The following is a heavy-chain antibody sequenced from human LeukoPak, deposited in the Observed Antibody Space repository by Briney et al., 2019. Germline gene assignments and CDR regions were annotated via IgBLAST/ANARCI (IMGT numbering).Heavy chain of an antibody. Sequence: PSETLSLTCTVSGGSISSYYWSWIRQPPGKGLEWIGYIYYSGSTNYNPSLKSRVTISVDTSKNQFSLKLSSVTAADTAVYYCARGSSRRNGYNFDYWGQGTLVTVSS. CDR2: IYYSGST. D-gene: IGHD5-24*01. CDR1: GGSISSYY. J-gene: IGHJ4*02. CDR3: ARGSSRRNGYNFDY. V-gene: IGHV4-59*01.